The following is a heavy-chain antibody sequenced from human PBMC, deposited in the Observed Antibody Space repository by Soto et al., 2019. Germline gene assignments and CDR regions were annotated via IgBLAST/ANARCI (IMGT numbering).Heavy chain of an antibody. J-gene: IGHJ4*02. Sequence: ASVKVSCKTSGYTFTRYGISWVRQAPGQGLEWMGWISADNANTNYAQKFQGRVTMTTDTSTSTAYMELSSLRSDDTSVYYCARSPAQYSSPCFDYWGQGTLVTVSS. CDR1: GYTFTRYG. V-gene: IGHV1-18*04. D-gene: IGHD6-13*01. CDR2: ISADNANT. CDR3: ARSPAQYSSPCFDY.